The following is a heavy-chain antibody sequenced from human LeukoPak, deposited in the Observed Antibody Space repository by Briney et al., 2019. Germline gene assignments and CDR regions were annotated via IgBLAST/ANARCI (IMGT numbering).Heavy chain of an antibody. V-gene: IGHV4-38-2*02. D-gene: IGHD5-24*01. J-gene: IGHJ4*02. CDR3: ARRRDGYNFGSFYFDY. CDR1: GYSISDGNY. Sequence: SETLSLTCTVSGYSISDGNYWGWIRPPPGKGREWIGSIFHTGGTYDNPSLKSRVTTSVDTSKNQFSLSLNSVTAADTAVYYCARRRDGYNFGSFYFDYWGQGILVTVSS. CDR2: IFHTGGT.